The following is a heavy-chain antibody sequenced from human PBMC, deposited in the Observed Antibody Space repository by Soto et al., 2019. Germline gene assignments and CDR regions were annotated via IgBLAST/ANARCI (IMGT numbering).Heavy chain of an antibody. CDR2: IYYSGST. CDR3: ARQDIVLMVYANDY. D-gene: IGHD2-8*01. J-gene: IGHJ4*02. Sequence: QLQLQESGPGLVKPSETLSLTCTVSGGSISSSSYYWGWIRQPPGKGLEWIGSIYYSGSTYYNPSLKSRVTISVDTSKNQFYLKLSSVTAAETAVYYCARQDIVLMVYANDYWGQGTLVTVSS. V-gene: IGHV4-39*01. CDR1: GGSISSSSYY.